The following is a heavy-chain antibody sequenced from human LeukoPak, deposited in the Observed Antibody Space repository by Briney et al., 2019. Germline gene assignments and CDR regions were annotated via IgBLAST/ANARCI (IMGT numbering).Heavy chain of an antibody. V-gene: IGHV1-69*04. CDR2: IIPIPGMA. CDR3: ARAVVVARGLMAYFDY. D-gene: IGHD3-10*01. Sequence: GASVKVSCKASGGTFSFYAINWVRQAPGQGLEWIGRIIPIPGMANYAQKFQGRVTITADSSTSTAYMEVSSLRSEDTAVYYCARAVVVARGLMAYFDYWGQGTLVTVSS. J-gene: IGHJ4*02. CDR1: GGTFSFYA.